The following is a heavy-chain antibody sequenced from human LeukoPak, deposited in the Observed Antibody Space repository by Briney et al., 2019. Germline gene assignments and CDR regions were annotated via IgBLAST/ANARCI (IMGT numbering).Heavy chain of an antibody. J-gene: IGHJ4*02. CDR1: GFTFSSYA. D-gene: IGHD5-12*01. V-gene: IGHV3-23*01. Sequence: PGGSLRLSCAASGFTFSSYAMSWVRQAPGKGLEWVSAISGSGGSTYYADSVKGRFTISRDNSKNTLYLQMNSLRAEDTAVYYCAKDLGAIVATISSPFDYWGQGTLVTVSS. CDR2: ISGSGGST. CDR3: AKDLGAIVATISSPFDY.